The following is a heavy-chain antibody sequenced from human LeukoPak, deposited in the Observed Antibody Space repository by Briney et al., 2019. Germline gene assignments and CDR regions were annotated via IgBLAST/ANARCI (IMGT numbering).Heavy chain of an antibody. CDR2: ISYDGSNK. Sequence: PGGSLRLSCAASGFAFSSYGMHWVRQAPGKGLEWVAVISYDGSNKFYADSVKGRFTISRDNSKNTLYLQMNSLRAEDTAVYYCAKDLGYSRTGITYYFDYWGQGTLVTVSS. J-gene: IGHJ4*02. D-gene: IGHD6-13*01. V-gene: IGHV3-30*18. CDR3: AKDLGYSRTGITYYFDY. CDR1: GFAFSSYG.